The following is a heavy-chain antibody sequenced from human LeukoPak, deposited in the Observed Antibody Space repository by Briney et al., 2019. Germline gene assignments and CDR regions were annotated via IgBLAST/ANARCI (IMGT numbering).Heavy chain of an antibody. CDR2: INHSGST. CDR3: ARGTIKWQLGRSSYFDY. Sequence: PSETLSLTCAVYGGSFSGYYWSWIRQPPGEGLEWIGEINHSGSTNYNPSLKSRVTISVDTSKNQFSLKLSSVTAADTAVYYCARGTIKWQLGRSSYFDYWGQGTLVTVSS. CDR1: GGSFSGYY. J-gene: IGHJ4*02. V-gene: IGHV4-34*01. D-gene: IGHD6-6*01.